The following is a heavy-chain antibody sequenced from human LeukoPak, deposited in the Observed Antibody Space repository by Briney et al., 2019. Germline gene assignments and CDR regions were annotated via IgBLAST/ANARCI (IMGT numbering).Heavy chain of an antibody. V-gene: IGHV4-39*01. D-gene: IGHD3-3*01. Sequence: SETLSLTCTVSGGSISSSSYCWGWVRQPPGKGLEWIANIYYSGSTYYSPSLRSRVTISVDTSKNQFSLKLTSVTAADTAVYYCARHASVSGNWPRPLDYWGQGSLVTVSS. J-gene: IGHJ4*02. CDR1: GGSISSSSYC. CDR2: IYYSGST. CDR3: ARHASVSGNWPRPLDY.